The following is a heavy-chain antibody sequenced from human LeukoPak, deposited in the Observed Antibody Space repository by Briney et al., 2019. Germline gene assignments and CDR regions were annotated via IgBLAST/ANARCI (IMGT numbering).Heavy chain of an antibody. Sequence: SEPLSLTCTVSSGSINNYYWSWLRQTQGKGLEWIGYILSSGITNYNPSVKSRVTLSVDTSKNQFSLKLSSVTAAATAVYYCSRTNQISETAFDIWGQGTMVIVSS. J-gene: IGHJ3*02. CDR1: SGSINNYY. CDR3: SRTNQISETAFDI. V-gene: IGHV4-59*01. CDR2: ILSSGIT. D-gene: IGHD1-14*01.